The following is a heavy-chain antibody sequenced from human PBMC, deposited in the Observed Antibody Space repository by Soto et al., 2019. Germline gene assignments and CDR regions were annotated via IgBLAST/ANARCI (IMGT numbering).Heavy chain of an antibody. CDR1: GFTFSSYS. CDR2: ISSSSSYI. D-gene: IGHD3-10*01. Sequence: GGSLRLSCAASGFTFSSYSMNWVRQAPGKGLEWVSSISSSSSYIYYADSVKGRFTISRDNAKNSLYLQMNSLRAEDTAVYYCARDLRYGSGTIDYWGQGTLVTVSS. V-gene: IGHV3-21*01. CDR3: ARDLRYGSGTIDY. J-gene: IGHJ4*02.